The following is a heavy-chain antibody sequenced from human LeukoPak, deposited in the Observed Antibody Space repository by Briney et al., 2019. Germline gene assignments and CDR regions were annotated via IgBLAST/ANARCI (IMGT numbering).Heavy chain of an antibody. CDR3: ARVYYYDSSGYGLRAFDI. Sequence: SETLSLTCAVYGGSFSGYYWSWIRQPPGKGLEWIGEINHSGSTYYNPSLKSRVTISVDTSKNQFSLKLSSVTAADTAVYYCARVYYYDSSGYGLRAFDIWGQGTMVTVSS. J-gene: IGHJ3*02. CDR1: GGSFSGYY. CDR2: INHSGST. D-gene: IGHD3-22*01. V-gene: IGHV4-34*01.